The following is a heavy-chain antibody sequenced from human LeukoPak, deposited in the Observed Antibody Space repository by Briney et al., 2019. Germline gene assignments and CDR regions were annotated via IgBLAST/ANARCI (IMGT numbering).Heavy chain of an antibody. V-gene: IGHV3-7*03. D-gene: IGHD1-26*01. Sequence: GGSLTLSCAASGFTFTIYWISWVRQAPGKGLEWVANIKQDGSEKYYVDSVKGRFTISRDNAKNSLYLQMNSLRAEDTAVYYCAREPPGGSYYFDYWGQGTLVTVSS. CDR3: AREPPGGSYYFDY. CDR2: IKQDGSEK. CDR1: GFTFTIYW. J-gene: IGHJ4*02.